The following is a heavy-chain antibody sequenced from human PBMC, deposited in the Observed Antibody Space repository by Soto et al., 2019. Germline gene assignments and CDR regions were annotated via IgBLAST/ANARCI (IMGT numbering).Heavy chain of an antibody. Sequence: GGSLRLSCAASGFTFSSYSMNWVRQAPGKGLEWVSYISSSSSTIYYADSVKGRFTISRDNSKNTLYLQMNSLRAEDTAVYYCARRGSGSYYDYWGQGTLVTVSS. CDR2: ISSSSSTI. CDR3: ARRGSGSYYDY. CDR1: GFTFSSYS. D-gene: IGHD1-26*01. V-gene: IGHV3-48*01. J-gene: IGHJ4*02.